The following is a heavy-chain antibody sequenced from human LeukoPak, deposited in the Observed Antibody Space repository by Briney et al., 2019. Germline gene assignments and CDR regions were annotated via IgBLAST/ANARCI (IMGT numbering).Heavy chain of an antibody. CDR3: ARVGWLQLGSWFDP. V-gene: IGHV1-69*05. J-gene: IGHJ5*02. CDR2: IIPIFGTA. CDR1: GGTFSSYA. D-gene: IGHD5-24*01. Sequence: ASVKVSCKASGGTFSSYAISWVRQAPGKQLAWMGGIIPIFGTAKYAQKLHGRVTITTDESTSTAYMALNSLTSKETAVYYLARVGWLQLGSWFDPWGKGTLVTVSS.